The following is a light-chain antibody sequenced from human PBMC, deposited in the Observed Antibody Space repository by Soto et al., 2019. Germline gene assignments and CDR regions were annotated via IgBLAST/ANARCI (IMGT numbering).Light chain of an antibody. CDR2: YND. J-gene: IGLJ2*01. CDR3: ATWDDSLNGVV. V-gene: IGLV1-44*01. CDR1: SSNIGSNT. Sequence: QSVLTQPPSASGTPGQRVTVSCSGSSSNIGSNTVHWYQQVPGTAPKLLIYYNDQRPSGVPDRFSGSKSGPSASLAISGLQSDDEFRYYCATWDDSLNGVVFGGGTKLTVL.